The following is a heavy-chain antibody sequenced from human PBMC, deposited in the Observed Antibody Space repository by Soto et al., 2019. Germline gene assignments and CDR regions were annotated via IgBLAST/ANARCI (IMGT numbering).Heavy chain of an antibody. CDR2: IYYSGST. V-gene: IGHV4-30-4*01. CDR1: GGSISSGDYY. Sequence: QVQLQESGPGLVKPSQTLSLTCTVSGGSISSGDYYWSWIRQPPGKGLEWIGYIYYSGSTYYNPSLPRRVTISVDTSKNQFSLKLSSVTAADTAVYYCAREYYYDSSGYYPFDYWGQGTLVTVSS. J-gene: IGHJ4*02. D-gene: IGHD3-22*01. CDR3: AREYYYDSSGYYPFDY.